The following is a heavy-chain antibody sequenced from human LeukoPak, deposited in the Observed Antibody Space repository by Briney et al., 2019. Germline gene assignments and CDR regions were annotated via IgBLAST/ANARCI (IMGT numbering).Heavy chain of an antibody. CDR2: INHSGST. D-gene: IGHD3-10*01. Sequence: SETLSLTCAVYGGSFSGYYWSWIRQPPGKGLEWIGEINHSGSTNYNPSLKSRVTISVDTSKNQFSLKLSSVTAADTAVYYFASAETMVRGVSGYWGQGTLVTVSS. J-gene: IGHJ4*02. CDR1: GGSFSGYY. V-gene: IGHV4-34*01. CDR3: ASAETMVRGVSGY.